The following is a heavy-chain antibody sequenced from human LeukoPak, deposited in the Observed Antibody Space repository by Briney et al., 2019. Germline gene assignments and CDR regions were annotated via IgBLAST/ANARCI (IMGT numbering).Heavy chain of an antibody. CDR3: ASGTTVTAGGDY. V-gene: IGHV3-30-3*01. CDR1: GFTFSSYA. CDR2: ISYDGSNK. Sequence: PGGSLRLSCAASGFTFSSYAMHWVRQAPGKGLEWVAVISYDGSNKYYADSVKGRFTISRDNSKNTLYLQMNCLRAEDTAVYYCASGTTVTAGGDYWGQGTLVTVSS. D-gene: IGHD4-11*01. J-gene: IGHJ4*02.